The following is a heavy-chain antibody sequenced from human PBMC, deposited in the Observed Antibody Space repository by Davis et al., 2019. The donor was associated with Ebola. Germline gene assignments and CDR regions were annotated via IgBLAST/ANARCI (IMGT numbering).Heavy chain of an antibody. D-gene: IGHD5-24*01. CDR3: ARVLGWLQHFDY. J-gene: IGHJ4*02. V-gene: IGHV3-23*01. CDR1: VITFSSYA. CDR2: ISGSGGNT. Sequence: GESLKISCADSVITFSSYAMTWVRQAPGKGLEWVSAISGSGGNTYYADSVKGRFTISRDNSKKTMYLQMNSLRAEDTAVYYCARVLGWLQHFDYWGRGTLVTVSS.